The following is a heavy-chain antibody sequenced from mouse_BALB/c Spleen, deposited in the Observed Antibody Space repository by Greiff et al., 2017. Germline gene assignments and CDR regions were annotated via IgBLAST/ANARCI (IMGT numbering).Heavy chain of an antibody. Sequence: QVQLKQPGAELVKPGASVKLSCKASGYTFTSYWMHWVKQRPGQGLEWIGEIDPSDSYTNYNQKFKGKATLTVDKSSSTAYMQLSSLTSEDSAVYYCARGGDYGHYWGQGATLTVSS. J-gene: IGHJ2*01. V-gene: IGHV1-69*02. CDR3: ARGGDYGHY. D-gene: IGHD1-1*01. CDR2: IDPSDSYT. CDR1: GYTFTSYW.